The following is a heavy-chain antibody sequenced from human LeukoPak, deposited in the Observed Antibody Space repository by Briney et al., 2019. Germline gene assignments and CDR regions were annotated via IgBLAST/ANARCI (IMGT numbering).Heavy chain of an antibody. CDR2: ISGSGGST. J-gene: IGHJ4*02. D-gene: IGHD2-15*01. CDR3: ARDRCGGGSCHYYFDY. V-gene: IGHV3-23*01. Sequence: PGGSLRLSCAASGFTFSSYAMSWVRQAPGKGLEWVSAISGSGGSTYYADSVKGRFTISRDNAKNTLYLQMNSLRADDTAVYFWARDRCGGGSCHYYFDYWGQGTLVTVSS. CDR1: GFTFSSYA.